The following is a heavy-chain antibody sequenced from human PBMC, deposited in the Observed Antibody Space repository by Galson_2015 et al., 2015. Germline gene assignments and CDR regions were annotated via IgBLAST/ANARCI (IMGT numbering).Heavy chain of an antibody. CDR1: GFTFDDYA. D-gene: IGHD6-13*01. CDR3: SKVKSGYSSSWYDY. Sequence: SLRLSCAASGFTFDDYAMHWVRQAPGKGLEWGSSISWNSGSVGYADSVRGRFTISRDNAKNSLYLQMNSLRTEDTALYYCSKVKSGYSSSWYDYWGQGTLVIVSP. J-gene: IGHJ4*02. CDR2: ISWNSGSV. V-gene: IGHV3-9*01.